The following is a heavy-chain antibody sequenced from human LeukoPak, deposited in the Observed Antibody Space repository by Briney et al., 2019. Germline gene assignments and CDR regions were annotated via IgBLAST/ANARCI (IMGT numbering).Heavy chain of an antibody. CDR2: INPNSGGT. CDR3: ARTNGYSPTSSDY. D-gene: IGHD5-24*01. V-gene: IGHV1-2*02. Sequence: VASVKVSCKASGYTFTAYYMRWVRQAPGQGLEWVGWINPNSGGTNDAQKFQGRVTMTRDTSISTAYMELSRLRSDDTAVYYCARTNGYSPTSSDYWGQGTLVTVSS. J-gene: IGHJ4*02. CDR1: GYTFTAYY.